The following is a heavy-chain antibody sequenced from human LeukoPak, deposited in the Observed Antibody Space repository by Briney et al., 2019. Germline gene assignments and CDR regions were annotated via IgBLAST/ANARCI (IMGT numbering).Heavy chain of an antibody. CDR3: GVVPAAMDWFDP. D-gene: IGHD2-2*01. J-gene: IGHJ5*02. Sequence: PGGSLRLSCAASGFTFSSYSMNWVRQVPGKGLEWVSSISSSSSYIYYADSVKGRFTISRDNAKNSLYLQMNSLRAEDTAVYYCGVVPAAMDWFDPWGQGTLVTVSS. CDR1: GFTFSSYS. V-gene: IGHV3-21*01. CDR2: ISSSSSYI.